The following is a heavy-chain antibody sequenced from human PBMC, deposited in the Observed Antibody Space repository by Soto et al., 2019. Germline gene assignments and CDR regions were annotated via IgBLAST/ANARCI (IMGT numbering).Heavy chain of an antibody. D-gene: IGHD5-12*01. CDR1: GFTFSSYG. J-gene: IGHJ6*02. CDR2: IWYDGSNK. Sequence: GGSLRLSCAASGFTFSSYGMHWVRQAPGKGLEWVAVIWYDGSNKYYADSVKGRFTISRDNSKNTLYLQMNSLRAEDTAVYYCARGVRGYSGYDYDYYGMDVWGQGTTVTVSS. CDR3: ARGVRGYSGYDYDYYGMDV. V-gene: IGHV3-33*01.